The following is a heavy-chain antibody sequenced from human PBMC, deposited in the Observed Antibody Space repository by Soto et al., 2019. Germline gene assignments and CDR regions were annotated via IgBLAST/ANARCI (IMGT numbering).Heavy chain of an antibody. Sequence: SETLSLTCAVYGGSFSGYYWSWIRQPPGKGLEWIGEINHSGSTNYNPSLKSRVTISVDTSKNQFSLKLSSVTAADTAVYYCARGSRKIAARREYNWFDPWGQGTLVTVSS. J-gene: IGHJ5*02. CDR2: INHSGST. CDR1: GGSFSGYY. CDR3: ARGSRKIAARREYNWFDP. D-gene: IGHD6-6*01. V-gene: IGHV4-34*01.